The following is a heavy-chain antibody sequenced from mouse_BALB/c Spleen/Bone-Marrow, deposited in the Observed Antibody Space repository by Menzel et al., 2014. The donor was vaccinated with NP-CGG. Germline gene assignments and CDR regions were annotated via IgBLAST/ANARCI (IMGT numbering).Heavy chain of an antibody. CDR3: ASNGGGAMDY. J-gene: IGHJ4*01. V-gene: IGHV2-6-7*01. Sequence: QVHVKQSGPGLVAPSQSLSITCTVSGFSLTGYGVNWVRRPPGKGLEWLGLIWGDGSTDYNSALKSRLSISKDNSKSQVFLKMNSLQSDDTARYYCASNGGGAMDYWGQGTSVTVSS. CDR1: GFSLTGYG. CDR2: IWGDGST.